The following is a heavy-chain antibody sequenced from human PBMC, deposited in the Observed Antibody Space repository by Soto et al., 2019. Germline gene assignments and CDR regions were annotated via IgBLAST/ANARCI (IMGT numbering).Heavy chain of an antibody. CDR3: AALHSGGSGFAFDI. V-gene: IGHV1-58*02. CDR1: GFTFTSSA. J-gene: IGHJ3*02. D-gene: IGHD3-16*01. Sequence: QMQLVQSGPEVKKPGTSVKVSCKASGFTFTSSAMQRVRQARGQRLEWIGWIVVGSGNTNYAQKFQERVTITRDMSTSTAYMELSSLRSEDTAVYYCAALHSGGSGFAFDIWGQGTMVTVSS. CDR2: IVVGSGNT.